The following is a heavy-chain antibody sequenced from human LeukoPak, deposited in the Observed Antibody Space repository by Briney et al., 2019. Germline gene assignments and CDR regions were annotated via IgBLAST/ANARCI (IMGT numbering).Heavy chain of an antibody. CDR1: GFTFSSYA. D-gene: IGHD1-1*01. J-gene: IGHJ4*02. Sequence: PGGSLRLSCAASGFTFSSYAMSWVRQAPGKGLQWVSTISGSGGSTYYADSVKGRFTISRDNSKNTLYLQMNSLRAEDTAVYYCARRPGLERYYFDYWGQGTLVTVS. CDR3: ARRPGLERYYFDY. V-gene: IGHV3-23*01. CDR2: ISGSGGST.